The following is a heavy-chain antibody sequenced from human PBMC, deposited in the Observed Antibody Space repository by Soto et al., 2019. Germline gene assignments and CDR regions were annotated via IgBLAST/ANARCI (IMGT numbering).Heavy chain of an antibody. Sequence: SVKVSGKASGFPFTSSPMRGVRQPRGKRLEWIGWIVVGSGNTNYAQKFQERVTITRDMSTSTAYMELSSLRSEDTAVYYCAAVRMVRGAHQYYFDYWGQGTLVTVSS. J-gene: IGHJ4*02. CDR2: IVVGSGNT. CDR3: AAVRMVRGAHQYYFDY. CDR1: GFPFTSSP. V-gene: IGHV1-58*02. D-gene: IGHD3-10*01.